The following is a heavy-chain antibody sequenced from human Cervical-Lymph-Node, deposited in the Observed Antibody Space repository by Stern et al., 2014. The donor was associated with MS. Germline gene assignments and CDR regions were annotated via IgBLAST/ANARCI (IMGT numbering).Heavy chain of an antibody. CDR1: GGSISSGSYY. Sequence: QVQLVESGPGLVKPSQTLSLTCTVSGGSISSGSYYWSWIRQPAGKGLEWIGRIYTSGSTNYNPSLKSRVTISVDTSKNQFSLKLSSVTAADTAVYYCARTKYSYGFAFDYWGQGTLVTVSS. V-gene: IGHV4-61*02. J-gene: IGHJ4*02. CDR2: IYTSGST. CDR3: ARTKYSYGFAFDY. D-gene: IGHD5-18*01.